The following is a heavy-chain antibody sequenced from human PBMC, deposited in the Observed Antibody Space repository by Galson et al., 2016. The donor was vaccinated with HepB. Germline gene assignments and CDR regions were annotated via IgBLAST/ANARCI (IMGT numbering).Heavy chain of an antibody. V-gene: IGHV3-23*01. J-gene: IGHJ4*02. D-gene: IGHD2-15*01. CDR1: GFSFSDFY. CDR2: IIENGGDT. Sequence: SLRLSCAVSGFSFSDFYMSWVRQAPGKGLEWVSGIIENGGDTYYADSVKGRFTISRDNSKNTLYLQMNSLRAEDTAVYYCAKDYRYGDSCCHFDSWGQGTLLTVSS. CDR3: AKDYRYGDSCCHFDS.